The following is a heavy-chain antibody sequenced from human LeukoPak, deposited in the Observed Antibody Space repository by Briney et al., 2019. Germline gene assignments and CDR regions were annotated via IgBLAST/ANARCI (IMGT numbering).Heavy chain of an antibody. J-gene: IGHJ4*02. CDR3: ARKGERRIGYCSGGSCYSGRAFDY. CDR1: GGSISSYY. Sequence: PSETLSLTCTVSGGSISSYYWSWIRQPPGKGLEWIGYIYYSGSTNYNPSLKSRVTISVDTSKNQFSLKLSSVTAADTAVYYCARKGERRIGYCSGGSCYSGRAFDYWGQGTLVTVSS. D-gene: IGHD2-15*01. V-gene: IGHV4-59*12. CDR2: IYYSGST.